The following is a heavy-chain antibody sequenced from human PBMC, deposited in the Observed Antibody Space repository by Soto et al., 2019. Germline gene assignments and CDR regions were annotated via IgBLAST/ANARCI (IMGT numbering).Heavy chain of an antibody. Sequence: PSETLSLTCTVSGGSISRYYWSWIRQPPGKGLEWIGSIYHSGGTYYNPSLKRRVTISVDTSKNQFSLKLSSVTAADTAVSYCARAAIHGSSWYFWLDPWAQGTLVTVSS. V-gene: IGHV4-59*08. CDR3: ARAAIHGSSWYFWLDP. D-gene: IGHD6-13*01. J-gene: IGHJ5*02. CDR2: IYHSGGT. CDR1: GGSISRYY.